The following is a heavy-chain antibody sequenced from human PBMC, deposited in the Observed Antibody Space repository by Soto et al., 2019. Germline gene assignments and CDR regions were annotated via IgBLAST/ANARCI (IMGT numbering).Heavy chain of an antibody. Sequence: PSETLSLTCTVSGGSISGYYWSWIRQPPGKGLEWIGYIYSSGSTNYNPSLKSRVTILVDTSKNQFSLNLSSVTAADTAVYYCARYFYGSGSFPFDYWGQGTLVTVS. D-gene: IGHD3-10*01. V-gene: IGHV4-59*01. CDR3: ARYFYGSGSFPFDY. CDR1: GGSISGYY. J-gene: IGHJ4*02. CDR2: IYSSGST.